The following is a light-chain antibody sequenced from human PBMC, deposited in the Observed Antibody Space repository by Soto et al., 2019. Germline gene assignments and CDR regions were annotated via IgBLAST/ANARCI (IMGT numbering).Light chain of an antibody. CDR3: TSYTTSSTRV. CDR2: EVT. CDR1: SSDVGIYNY. J-gene: IGLJ1*01. Sequence: QSVLTQPASVSGSPGQSIAISCTGTSSDVGIYNYVSWYQLHPGKVPKLIIYEVTNRPSGVSNRFSGSKSGNTASLIISGLQAEDEADYYCTSYTTSSTRVFGTGTKVTVL. V-gene: IGLV2-14*01.